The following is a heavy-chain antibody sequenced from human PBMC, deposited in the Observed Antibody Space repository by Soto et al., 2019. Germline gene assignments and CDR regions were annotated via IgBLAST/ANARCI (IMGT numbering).Heavy chain of an antibody. Sequence: GASVKVSCKASGYSFATSGISWVLQAPGQGLEWMGWISAYNGNTNYEQKLQDRVTMTTDTSTSTAYLELRSLRSDDTAVYYCARAGHYYGSSGYANWGQGTLVTVSS. J-gene: IGHJ4*02. V-gene: IGHV1-18*01. D-gene: IGHD3-22*01. CDR3: ARAGHYYGSSGYAN. CDR2: ISAYNGNT. CDR1: GYSFATSG.